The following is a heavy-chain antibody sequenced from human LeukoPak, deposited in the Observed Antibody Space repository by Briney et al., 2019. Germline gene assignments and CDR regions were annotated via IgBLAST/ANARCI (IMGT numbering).Heavy chain of an antibody. D-gene: IGHD3-16*02. V-gene: IGHV4-59*01. CDR3: ARSSDYVWGSYRTAPFDY. J-gene: IGHJ4*02. Sequence: SRVTISVDTSKNQFSLKLSSVTAADTAVYYCARSSDYVWGSYRTAPFDYWGQGTLVTVSS.